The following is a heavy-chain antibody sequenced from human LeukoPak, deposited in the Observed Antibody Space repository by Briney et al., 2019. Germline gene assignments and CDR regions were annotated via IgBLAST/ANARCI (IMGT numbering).Heavy chain of an antibody. J-gene: IGHJ5*02. V-gene: IGHV4-38-2*02. CDR3: AREGDGYNPNWFDP. Sequence: SETLSLTCTVSGYSISSGYYWGWIRQPPGKGLEWIGSIYHSGSTYYNPSLKSRVTISVDTSKNQFSLKLSSVTAADTAVYYCAREGDGYNPNWFDPWGQGTLVTVSS. D-gene: IGHD5-24*01. CDR1: GYSISSGYY. CDR2: IYHSGST.